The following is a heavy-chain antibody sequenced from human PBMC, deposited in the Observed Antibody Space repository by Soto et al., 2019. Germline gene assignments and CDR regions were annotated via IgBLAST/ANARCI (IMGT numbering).Heavy chain of an antibody. CDR3: ARTWGSKNDY. CDR2: IYYSGST. J-gene: IGHJ4*02. D-gene: IGHD3-16*01. V-gene: IGHV4-61*08. CDR1: GGSISSGGYF. Sequence: SETLSLTCTVSGGSISSGGYFWSWIRQHPGKGLEWIGYIYYSGSTNYNPSLKSRVTISVDTSKNQFSLKLSSVTAADTAVYYCARTWGSKNDYWGRGTLVTVTS.